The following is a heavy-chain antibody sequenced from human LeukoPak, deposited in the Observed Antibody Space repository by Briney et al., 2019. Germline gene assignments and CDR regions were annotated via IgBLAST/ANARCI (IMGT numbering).Heavy chain of an antibody. J-gene: IGHJ3*02. D-gene: IGHD6-6*01. CDR3: ARDHEDYSSSDAFDI. Sequence: PGGSLRLSCAASGFTFSNYGMNWVRQAPGKRLEWVSYISSSSDSIYYADSVKGRFTISRDNAENSLYLKMNSLRDEDTAVYYCARDHEDYSSSDAFDIWGQGTMVTVSS. CDR1: GFTFSNYG. CDR2: ISSSSDSI. V-gene: IGHV3-48*02.